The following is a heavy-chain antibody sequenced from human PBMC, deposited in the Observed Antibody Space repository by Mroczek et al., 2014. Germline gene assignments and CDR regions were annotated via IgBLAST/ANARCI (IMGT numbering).Heavy chain of an antibody. Sequence: QVQLVQSGAEVKKPGSSVKVSCKASGGTFSSYAISWVRQAPGQGLEWMGGIIPIFGTANYAQKFQGRVTITADESTSTAYMELSSLRSEDTAVYYCARGDXQQLVPDYYYYYMDVWGKGTTVT. CDR1: GGTFSSYA. CDR2: IIPIFGTA. V-gene: IGHV1-69*01. CDR3: ARGDXQQLVPDYYYYYMDV. J-gene: IGHJ6*03. D-gene: IGHD6-13*01.